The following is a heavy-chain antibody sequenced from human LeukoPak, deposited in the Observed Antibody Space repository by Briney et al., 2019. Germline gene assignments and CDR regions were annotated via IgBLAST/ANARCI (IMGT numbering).Heavy chain of an antibody. V-gene: IGHV3-30-3*01. J-gene: IGHJ1*01. D-gene: IGHD2-21*02. Sequence: GGSLRLSCAASGFSLSSYAMHWVRQAPGKGVEWVAIISYDGTKEYYGDSVKGRFTISRDNSKNTVYLQMNSLRAEDTAVYYCARGGHIVVVTSGVLAEYFPHWGQGTLVTVSS. CDR2: ISYDGTKE. CDR1: GFSLSSYA. CDR3: ARGGHIVVVTSGVLAEYFPH.